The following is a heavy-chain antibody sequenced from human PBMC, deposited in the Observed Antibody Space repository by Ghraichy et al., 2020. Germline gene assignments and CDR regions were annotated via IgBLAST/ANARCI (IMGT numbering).Heavy chain of an antibody. CDR1: GFTFSNYV. V-gene: IGHV3-23*01. CDR3: ATRPDYDILTGYGGLDY. Sequence: GGSLRLSCAVSGFTFSNYVMTWVRQAPGKGLEWVSAISGAGDSTFYGDSVKGRFTISRDNSKNTLYLQINSLRDEDTAVYYCATRPDYDILTGYGGLDYWGQGTLVTVSS. CDR2: ISGAGDST. D-gene: IGHD3-9*01. J-gene: IGHJ4*02.